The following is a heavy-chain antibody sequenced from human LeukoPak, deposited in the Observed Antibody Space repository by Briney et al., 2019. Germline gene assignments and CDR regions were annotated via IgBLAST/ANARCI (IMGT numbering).Heavy chain of an antibody. CDR3: AKDLIRLWLFPDD. V-gene: IGHV3-23*01. CDR2: IGGSGGSI. D-gene: IGHD5-18*01. Sequence: GGSLRLSCAASGFTFSSYAMSWVRQAPGKGLEWVSGIGGSGGSIYYADPVKGRFTISRDNSKNTLYLQMNSLRAEDTAVYYCAKDLIRLWLFPDDWGQGTLVTVSS. J-gene: IGHJ4*02. CDR1: GFTFSSYA.